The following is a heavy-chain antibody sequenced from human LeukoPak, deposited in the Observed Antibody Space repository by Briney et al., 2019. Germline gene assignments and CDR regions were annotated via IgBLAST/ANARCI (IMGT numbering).Heavy chain of an antibody. V-gene: IGHV4-4*02. Sequence: PSGTLSLTCAVSGGSISSSNWWSWVRPPPGKGLEWIGEIYHSGSTNYNPSLKSRVTISVDTSNNQFSLKLTSVTAADTALYFCARQLYASGSYYAPIDVWGKGTTVTISS. J-gene: IGHJ6*03. CDR3: ARQLYASGSYYAPIDV. CDR1: GGSISSSNW. CDR2: IYHSGST. D-gene: IGHD3-10*01.